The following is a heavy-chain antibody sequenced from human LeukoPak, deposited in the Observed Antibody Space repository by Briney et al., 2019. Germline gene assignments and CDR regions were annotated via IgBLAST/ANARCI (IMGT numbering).Heavy chain of an antibody. CDR1: GFTFSIYG. J-gene: IGHJ6*02. Sequence: GSLRLSCAASGFTFSIYGMHWVRQPPGKGLEWIGYIYYSGSTNYNPSLKSRVTISVDTSKNQFSLKLSSVTAADTAVYYCARGGSSGDYYYYYGMDVWGQGTTVTVSS. CDR3: ARGGSSGDYYYYYGMDV. V-gene: IGHV4-59*01. CDR2: IYYSGST. D-gene: IGHD6-6*01.